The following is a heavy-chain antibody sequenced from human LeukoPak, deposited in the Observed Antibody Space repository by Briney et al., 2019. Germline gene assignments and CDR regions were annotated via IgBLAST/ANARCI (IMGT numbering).Heavy chain of an antibody. D-gene: IGHD1-1*01. V-gene: IGHV3-66*01. J-gene: IGHJ4*02. CDR2: IYSDRST. CDR3: AREGPGTTFDY. CDR1: GFTVSYNY. Sequence: PGGSLRLSCAASGFTVSYNYMSWVRQAPGKGLEWVSVIYSDRSTYYADSVKGRFTISRDNSKNTLYLQMNSLRAEDTAVYYCAREGPGTTFDYWGQGTLVTVSS.